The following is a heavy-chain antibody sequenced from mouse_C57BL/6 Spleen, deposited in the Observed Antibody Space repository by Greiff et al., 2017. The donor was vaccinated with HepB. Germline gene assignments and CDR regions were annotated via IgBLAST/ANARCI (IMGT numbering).Heavy chain of an antibody. CDR3: ARGEGTTVVARPGFAY. CDR2: ISYDGSN. Sequence: EVKLMESGPGLVKPSQSLSLTCSVTGYSITSGYYWNWIRQFPGNKLEWMGYISYDGSNNYNPSLKNRISITRDTSKNQFFLKLNSVTTEDTATYYCARGEGTTVVARPGFAYWGQGTLVTVSA. D-gene: IGHD1-1*01. V-gene: IGHV3-6*01. CDR1: GYSITSGYY. J-gene: IGHJ3*01.